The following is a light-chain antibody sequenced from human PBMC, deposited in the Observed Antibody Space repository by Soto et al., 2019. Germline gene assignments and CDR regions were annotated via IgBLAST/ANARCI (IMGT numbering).Light chain of an antibody. CDR2: WAF. V-gene: IGKV4-1*01. CDR1: HNIYYSADNKTY. Sequence: DIVGSRFPQGIGVVLRQRAAIKCDSRHNIYYSADNKTYLAWYQQKKGLPPQLLIYWAFTRESGVPDRFSGSGYGTDFDLTIRCLQAEEVAVYDCQQSYTTPRNFGQGTKVDIK. CDR3: QQSYTTPRN. J-gene: IGKJ2*01.